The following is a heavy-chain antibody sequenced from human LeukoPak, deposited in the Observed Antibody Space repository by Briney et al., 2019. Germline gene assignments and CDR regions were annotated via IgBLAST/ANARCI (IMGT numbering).Heavy chain of an antibody. Sequence: GGSLRLSCAASGFTFSSYAMHWVRQAPGKGLEWVAVISYDGSNKYYADSVKGRFTISRDNSKNTLYLQMNSLRAEDAAVYYCARESSGTSDYWGQGTLVTVSS. V-gene: IGHV3-30-3*01. CDR1: GFTFSSYA. CDR2: ISYDGSNK. D-gene: IGHD3-22*01. CDR3: ARESSGTSDY. J-gene: IGHJ4*02.